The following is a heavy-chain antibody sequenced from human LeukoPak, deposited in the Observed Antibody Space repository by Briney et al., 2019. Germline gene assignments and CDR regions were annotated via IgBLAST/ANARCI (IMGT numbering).Heavy chain of an antibody. CDR3: ARADCSGGSCYPHYYGMDV. J-gene: IGHJ6*02. D-gene: IGHD2-15*01. CDR2: TRNKANSYTT. CDR1: GFTFSDHY. V-gene: IGHV3-72*01. Sequence: PGGSLRLSCAASGFTFSDHYMDWVRQAPGKGLEWVGRTRNKANSYTTEYAASVKGRFTISRDDSKNSLYLQMNSLKTEDTAVYYCARADCSGGSCYPHYYGMDVWGQGTTVTVSS.